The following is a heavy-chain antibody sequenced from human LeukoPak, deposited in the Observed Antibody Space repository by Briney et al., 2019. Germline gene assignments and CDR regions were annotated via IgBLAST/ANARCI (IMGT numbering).Heavy chain of an antibody. CDR2: IYYSGST. J-gene: IGHJ3*02. CDR1: GGSISSSSYY. CDR3: ARSLPSRDAFDI. Sequence: PSETLSLTCTISGGSISSSSYYWGWIRQPPGKGLEWIGSIYYSGSTYYNPSLKSRVTISVDTSKNQFSLKLSSVTAADTAVYYCARSLPSRDAFDIWGQGTMVTVSS. V-gene: IGHV4-39*01.